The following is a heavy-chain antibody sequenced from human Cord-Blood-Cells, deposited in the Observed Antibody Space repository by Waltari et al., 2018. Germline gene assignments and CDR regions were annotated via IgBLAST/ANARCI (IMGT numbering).Heavy chain of an antibody. D-gene: IGHD2-2*01. CDR3: ARDLGIVVVPAANPNWYFDL. CDR1: GGSISSYY. CDR2: IYTSGST. V-gene: IGHV4-4*07. Sequence: QVQLQASGPGLVKPSETLSLTCTVSGGSISSYYWSWIRQPAGKGLEWIGRIYTSGSTNYNPSLKSRVTMSVDTSKNQFSLRLSSVTAADTAVYYWARDLGIVVVPAANPNWYFDLWGRGTLVTVSS. J-gene: IGHJ2*01.